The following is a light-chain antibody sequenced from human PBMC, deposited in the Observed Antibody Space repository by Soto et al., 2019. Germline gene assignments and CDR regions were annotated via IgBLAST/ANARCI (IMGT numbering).Light chain of an antibody. CDR3: PQFSSYPLT. Sequence: ECVLTQSPVTLNVSPGERATLSCRVSQTVRNNYLAWYQQKPGQAPRLLIYDASSRATGIPDRFSGGGSGTDFTLTISRLEPEDFAVYYCPQFSSYPLTFGGGTKVDIK. CDR1: QTVRNNY. J-gene: IGKJ4*01. CDR2: DAS. V-gene: IGKV3-20*01.